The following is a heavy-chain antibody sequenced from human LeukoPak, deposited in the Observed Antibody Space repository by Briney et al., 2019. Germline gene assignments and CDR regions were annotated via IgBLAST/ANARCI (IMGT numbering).Heavy chain of an antibody. CDR2: IEQDGSEK. Sequence: GGSLRLSCVASGFSFSRYWMSWVRQAPGKGLEWVANIEQDGSEKDYVDSVKGRFTISRDNAKNSLYLQMHSLRAEDMAVYYCARDTRGYASFDYWGQGTLVTVSS. J-gene: IGHJ4*02. V-gene: IGHV3-7*04. D-gene: IGHD2-2*01. CDR3: ARDTRGYASFDY. CDR1: GFSFSRYW.